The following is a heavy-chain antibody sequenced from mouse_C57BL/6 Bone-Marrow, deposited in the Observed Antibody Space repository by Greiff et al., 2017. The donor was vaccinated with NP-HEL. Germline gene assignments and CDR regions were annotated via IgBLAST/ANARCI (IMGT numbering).Heavy chain of an antibody. CDR2: IDPENGDT. D-gene: IGHD1-1*01. CDR1: GFNIKDDY. J-gene: IGHJ2*01. Sequence: EVQLQQSGAELVRPGASVKLSCTASGFNIKDDYMHWVKQRPEQGLEWIGWIDPENGDTEYASKFQGKATITADTSSNTAYLQLSSLTSEDTAVYYSTPSSFTTRVDYWGQGTTLTVSS. CDR3: TPSSFTTRVDY. V-gene: IGHV14-4*01.